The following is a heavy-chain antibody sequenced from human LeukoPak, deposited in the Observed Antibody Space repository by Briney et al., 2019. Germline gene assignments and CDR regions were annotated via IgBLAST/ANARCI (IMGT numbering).Heavy chain of an antibody. CDR3: ASSGRGAFDI. D-gene: IGHD3-10*01. J-gene: IGHJ3*02. CDR2: ISSSGSTI. CDR1: GFTFSSYE. Sequence: QSGGSLRLSCAASGFTFSSYEMNWVRQAPGKGLEWVSYISSSGSTIYYADSVKGRFTISRDNAKNSLYLQMNSLRAEDTAVYYCASSGRGAFDIWGQGTMVTVSS. V-gene: IGHV3-48*03.